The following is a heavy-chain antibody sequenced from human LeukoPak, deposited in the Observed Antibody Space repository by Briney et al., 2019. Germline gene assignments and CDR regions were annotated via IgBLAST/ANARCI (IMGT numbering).Heavy chain of an antibody. J-gene: IGHJ5*02. V-gene: IGHV4-30-4*01. CDR1: GGSISSGDYY. CDR2: IYYSGST. D-gene: IGHD5-18*01. Sequence: PSQTLSLTCTVSGGSISSGDYYWSWIRQPPGKGLEWIGYIYYSGSTYYNPSLKSRVTISVDTSENQFSLKLSSVTAADTAVYYCARDQIQLWLFDPWGQGTLVTVSS. CDR3: ARDQIQLWLFDP.